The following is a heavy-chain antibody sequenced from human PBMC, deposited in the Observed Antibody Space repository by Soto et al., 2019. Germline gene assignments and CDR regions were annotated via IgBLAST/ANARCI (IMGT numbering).Heavy chain of an antibody. CDR1: GGSISSGVYY. CDR3: ARGADIGDFDY. J-gene: IGHJ4*02. CDR2: IYYSGST. Sequence: PSETLSLTFTVSGGSISSGVYYWSWIRQHPGKGLEWIGYIYYSGSTYYNPSLKSRVTISVDTSKNQFSLKLSSVTAADTAVYYCARGADIGDFDYWGQGTLVTVSS. D-gene: IGHD3-10*01. V-gene: IGHV4-31*03.